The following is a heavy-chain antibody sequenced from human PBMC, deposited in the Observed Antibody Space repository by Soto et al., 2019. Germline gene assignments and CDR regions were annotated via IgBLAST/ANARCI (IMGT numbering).Heavy chain of an antibody. CDR3: AKGLINGRWYAED. Sequence: EVHLLESGGGLVHPGESLRLSCGASGFTFSSCVMTWVRQAPGKGLEWVSCITDSGTGTYYADSVKGRFTISRDTSKNTMYPQMNNLRAEDTGVYYCAKGLINGRWYAEDWGQGTLVTVSS. CDR2: ITDSGTGT. J-gene: IGHJ4*02. CDR1: GFTFSSCV. D-gene: IGHD6-13*01. V-gene: IGHV3-23*01.